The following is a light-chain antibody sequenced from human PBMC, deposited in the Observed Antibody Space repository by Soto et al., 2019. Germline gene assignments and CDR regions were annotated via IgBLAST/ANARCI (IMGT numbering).Light chain of an antibody. CDR3: QQRSNWPPIT. J-gene: IGKJ5*01. V-gene: IGKV3-15*01. CDR2: GAS. Sequence: EVVVTQSPATLSVSPGERATLSCRASQSVSSNLAWYQQKPGQAPRLLIYGASTRAAGIPARFSGRGSGTDFTLNISRLEPEDFAVYYCQQRSNWPPITFGQGTRLEIK. CDR1: QSVSSN.